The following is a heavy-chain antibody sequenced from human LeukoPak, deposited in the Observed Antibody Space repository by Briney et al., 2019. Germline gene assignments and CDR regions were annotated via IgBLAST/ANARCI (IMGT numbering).Heavy chain of an antibody. CDR3: ARGPQRGAAANYYGMDV. D-gene: IGHD2-2*01. J-gene: IGHJ6*02. CDR2: INSDGSST. V-gene: IGHV3-74*01. CDR1: GFTFSSSW. Sequence: PGGSLRLSCAASGFTFSSSWMHWVRQAPGKGLVWVLRINSDGSSTSYADSVKGRFTISRDNAKSTLYLQMNSLRAEDTAVYYCARGPQRGAAANYYGMDVWGQGTTVTVSS.